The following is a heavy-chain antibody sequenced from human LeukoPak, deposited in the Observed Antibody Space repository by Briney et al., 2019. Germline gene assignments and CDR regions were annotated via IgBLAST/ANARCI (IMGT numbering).Heavy chain of an antibody. CDR1: RGSISSGDYY. D-gene: IGHD3-22*01. CDR3: ARGHVRGTMIVVDPRGSFDP. V-gene: IGHV4-30-4*08. CDR2: IYYSGST. J-gene: IGHJ5*02. Sequence: SQTLSLTCTVSRGSISSGDYYWSWVRQPPGKGLEWIGYIYYSGSTYYNPSLKSRVTISVDTSKNQFSLKLSSVTAADTAVYYCARGHVRGTMIVVDPRGSFDPWGQGTLVTVSS.